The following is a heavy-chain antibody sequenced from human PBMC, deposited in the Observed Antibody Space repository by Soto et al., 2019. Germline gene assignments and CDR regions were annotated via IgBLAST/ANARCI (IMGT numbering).Heavy chain of an antibody. Sequence: PSETLSLTCTVSGGSISNYYWSWIRQPPGKGLEWIGYIHYSGGTNYNPSLKSRVTISVDTSKNQFSLKLSSVTAADTAIYYCASGKWLQLPGYWGQGTLVTVSS. V-gene: IGHV4-59*01. CDR3: ASGKWLQLPGY. CDR2: IHYSGGT. CDR1: GGSISNYY. D-gene: IGHD5-12*01. J-gene: IGHJ4*02.